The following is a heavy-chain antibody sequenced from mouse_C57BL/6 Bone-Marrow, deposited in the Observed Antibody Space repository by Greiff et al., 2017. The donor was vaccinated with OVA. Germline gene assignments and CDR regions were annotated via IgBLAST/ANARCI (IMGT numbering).Heavy chain of an antibody. CDR1: GYTFTDYY. V-gene: IGHV1-76*01. Sequence: QVQLQQSGAELVRPGASVKLSCKASGYTFTDYYINWVKQRPGQGLEWIARIYPGSGNTYYNEKFKGKATLTAEKSSSTAYMQLSSLTSEDSAVYFCARSLITTVVATRYYAMDYWGQGTSVTVSS. D-gene: IGHD1-1*01. CDR2: IYPGSGNT. J-gene: IGHJ4*01. CDR3: ARSLITTVVATRYYAMDY.